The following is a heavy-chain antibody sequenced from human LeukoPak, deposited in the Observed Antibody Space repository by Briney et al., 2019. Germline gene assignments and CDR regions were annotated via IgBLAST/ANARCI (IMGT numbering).Heavy chain of an antibody. CDR3: ASVAGPYYYYYYGMDV. J-gene: IGHJ6*02. CDR1: GFTFSNAW. CDR2: IKQDGSEK. V-gene: IGHV3-7*03. D-gene: IGHD6-19*01. Sequence: GGSLRLSCAASGFTFSNAWMSWVRQAQGKGLEWVANIKQDGSEKYYVDSVKGRFTISRDNAKKSLYLQMNSLRAEDTAVYYCASVAGPYYYYYYGMDVWGQGTTVTVSS.